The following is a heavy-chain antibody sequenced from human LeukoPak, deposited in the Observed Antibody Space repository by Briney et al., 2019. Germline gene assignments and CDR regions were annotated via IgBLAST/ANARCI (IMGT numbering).Heavy chain of an antibody. J-gene: IGHJ5*02. V-gene: IGHV1-2*02. CDR1: GYTFTDYY. CDR3: ARGVAAAGGRWFDP. D-gene: IGHD6-13*01. Sequence: ASVKDSCKVSGYTFTDYYMHWVRQAPGQGLEWMGWINPKSGGTNYAQQFQGRVTMTRDTSISTAYMELSNLRSDDTAVYYCARGVAAAGGRWFDPWGQGTLVTVSS. CDR2: INPKSGGT.